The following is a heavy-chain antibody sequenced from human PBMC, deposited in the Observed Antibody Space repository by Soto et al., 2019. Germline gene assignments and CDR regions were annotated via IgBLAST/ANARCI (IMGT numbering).Heavy chain of an antibody. V-gene: IGHV4-34*01. CDR3: ARDLVXXXXVXGYLGY. Sequence: ETLSLTCAVYGGSFSGXXXXXIRQPPGKGLEWLGEINHSGSTNYXPSLKSRVTISVDTSKNXXXLKLSPVTAADTAVYYCARDLVXXXXVXGYLGYGGXXTXVTVSS. CDR2: INHSGST. CDR1: GGSFSGXX. D-gene: IGHD2-15*01. J-gene: IGHJ4*01.